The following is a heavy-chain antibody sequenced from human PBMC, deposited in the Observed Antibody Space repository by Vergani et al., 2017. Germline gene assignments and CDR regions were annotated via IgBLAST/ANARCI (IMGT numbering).Heavy chain of an antibody. V-gene: IGHV1-2*02. CDR1: GYTFTGYY. D-gene: IGHD3-10*01. Sequence: QVQLVQSGAEVKKPGASVNVSCKASGYTFTGYYMHWVRQAPGQGLEWMGWINPNSGGTNYAQKLQGRVTMTRDTSISTAYIELSRLRSDDTAVYYCARVSGKAKYCSGSQSPYYYYGMDVWGQGTTVTVSS. CDR2: INPNSGGT. CDR3: ARVSGKAKYCSGSQSPYYYYGMDV. J-gene: IGHJ6*02.